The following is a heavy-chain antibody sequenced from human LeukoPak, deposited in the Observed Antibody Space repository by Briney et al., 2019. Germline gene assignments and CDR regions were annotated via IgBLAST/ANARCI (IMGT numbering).Heavy chain of an antibody. J-gene: IGHJ5*02. V-gene: IGHV3-33*01. CDR3: AREASGHYCDL. Sequence: PGTSLRLSCTASGFTFSSYGMHWVRQAPGKGLEWVAIIWYDGSKQEYGESVKGRFIIPRADPKNTVYLQMTPLRAEDTAVYYCAREASGHYCDLWGQGTLVTVSS. CDR1: GFTFSSYG. CDR2: IWYDGSKQ. D-gene: IGHD3-3*01.